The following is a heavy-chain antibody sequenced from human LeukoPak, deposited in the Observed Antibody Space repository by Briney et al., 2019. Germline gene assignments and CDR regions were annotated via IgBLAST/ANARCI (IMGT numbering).Heavy chain of an antibody. CDR3: ARTVATRSFDY. CDR2: IKEDGSER. J-gene: IGHJ4*02. V-gene: IGHV3-7*01. Sequence: GGSLRLSCAASGFTFNTFWMSWVRQAPGKGLEWVATIKEDGSERYYVDSVKGRFTISRDNAKNSLYLQVNSLRAEDTAVYYCARTVATRSFDYWGPGTLVTVSS. CDR1: GFTFNTFW. D-gene: IGHD5-12*01.